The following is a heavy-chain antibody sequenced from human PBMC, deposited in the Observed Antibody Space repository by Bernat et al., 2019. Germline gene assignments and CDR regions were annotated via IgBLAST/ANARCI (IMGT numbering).Heavy chain of an antibody. CDR2: IYHSGST. V-gene: IGHV4-38-2*02. J-gene: IGHJ4*02. CDR1: CYSISSGYY. CDR3: ARDLNDNPYSSGWYGY. D-gene: IGHD6-19*01. Sequence: QVQLQESGPGLVKPSETLSLTCAVSCYSISSGYYWGWIRQPPGKGLEWIGSIYHSGSTYYNPSLKSRVTISVDTSKNQFSLKLSSVTAADTAVYYCARDLNDNPYSSGWYGYWGQGTLVTVSS.